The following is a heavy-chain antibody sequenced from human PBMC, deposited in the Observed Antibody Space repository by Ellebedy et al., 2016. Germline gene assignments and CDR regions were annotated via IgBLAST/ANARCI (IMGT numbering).Heavy chain of an antibody. CDR1: GFTFSSYW. D-gene: IGHD2-2*01. CDR2: INSDGSST. V-gene: IGHV3-74*01. J-gene: IGHJ4*02. Sequence: GGSLRLSCTASGFTFSSYWMHWVRQGPGKGLVWVSRINSDGSSTGYADSVKGRFTISRDNAKNTLYLQMNSLIAEDTAVYFYARRVVPAASGYFFDYWGQGTLVTVSS. CDR3: ARRVVPAASGYFFDY.